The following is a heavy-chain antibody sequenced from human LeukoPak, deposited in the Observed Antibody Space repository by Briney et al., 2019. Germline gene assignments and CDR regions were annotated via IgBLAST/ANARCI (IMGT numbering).Heavy chain of an antibody. D-gene: IGHD3-22*01. CDR2: IYHSGST. CDR3: ARGPYYYESSGYYFDY. J-gene: IGHJ4*02. CDR1: GGSISSGGYY. Sequence: PSQTLSLTCTVSGGSISSGGYYWGWIRQPPGKGLKWIASIYHSGSTYYNPSLKSRVTISVDTSKNQFSLKLSSVTAADTAVYYCARGPYYYESSGYYFDYWGQGTLVTVSS. V-gene: IGHV4-39*07.